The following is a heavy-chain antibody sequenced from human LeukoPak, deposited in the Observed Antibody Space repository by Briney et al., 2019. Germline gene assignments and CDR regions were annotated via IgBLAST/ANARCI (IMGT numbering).Heavy chain of an antibody. D-gene: IGHD3-3*01. Sequence: SETLSLTCTVSGGSISSYYWSWIRQPPGKGLEWIGEINHSGSTNYNPSLKSRVTISVDTSKNQFSLKLSSVTAADTAVYYCARGPPRGIFGVVPYYYYGMDVWGQGTTVTVSS. J-gene: IGHJ6*02. CDR1: GGSISSYY. CDR2: INHSGST. CDR3: ARGPPRGIFGVVPYYYYGMDV. V-gene: IGHV4-34*01.